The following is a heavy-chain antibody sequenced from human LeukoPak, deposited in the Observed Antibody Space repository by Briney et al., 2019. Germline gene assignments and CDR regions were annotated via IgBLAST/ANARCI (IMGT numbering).Heavy chain of an antibody. J-gene: IGHJ4*02. CDR3: ARATFPDGDYFS. V-gene: IGHV1-18*01. CDR2: ISAYNGNT. CDR1: GYTFTSYG. Sequence: GASVKVSCKASGYTFTSYGISWVRQAPGQGLEWMGWISAYNGNTNYAQKLQGRVTMTTDTSTSTAYMELSSLRSEDTAVYYCARATFPDGDYFSWGQGTLVTVSS. D-gene: IGHD4-17*01.